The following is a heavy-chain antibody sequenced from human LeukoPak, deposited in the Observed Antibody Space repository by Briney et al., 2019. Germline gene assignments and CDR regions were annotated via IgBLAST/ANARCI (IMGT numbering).Heavy chain of an antibody. CDR1: GFTFSSYA. J-gene: IGHJ4*02. Sequence: GGSLRLSCAASGFTFSSYAMSWVRQAPGKGLERVSAISGSGGSTYYADSVKGRFTISRDNSKNTLYLQMNSLRAEDTAVYYCAKAVSLEWLVDYWGQGTLVTVSS. CDR2: ISGSGGST. CDR3: AKAVSLEWLVDY. D-gene: IGHD6-19*01. V-gene: IGHV3-23*01.